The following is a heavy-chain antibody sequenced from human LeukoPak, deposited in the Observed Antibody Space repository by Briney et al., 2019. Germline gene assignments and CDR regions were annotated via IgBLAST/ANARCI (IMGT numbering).Heavy chain of an antibody. CDR3: ARMDSGGSPIAVAGTSFDY. D-gene: IGHD6-19*01. V-gene: IGHV4-38-2*02. CDR2: IYHSGST. J-gene: IGHJ4*02. Sequence: KSSETLSLTCTVSGYSISSGYYWGWIRQPPGKGLEWIGSIYHSGSTYYNPSLKSRVTISVDTSKNQFSLKLSSVTAADTAVYYCARMDSGGSPIAVAGTSFDYWGQGTLVTVSS. CDR1: GYSISSGYY.